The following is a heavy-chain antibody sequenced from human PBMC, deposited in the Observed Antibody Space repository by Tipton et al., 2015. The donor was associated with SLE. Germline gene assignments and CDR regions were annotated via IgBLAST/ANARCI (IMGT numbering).Heavy chain of an antibody. Sequence: SLRLSCAASGFTFSTSAMHWVRQAPGKGREWVAGIWYAGSNKFYAASVKGRFTISRDNSKNTVSLQMNSLRVEDTAVYFCARGRGGEFLDYWGQGTLVTVSS. CDR3: ARGRGGEFLDY. V-gene: IGHV3-33*01. CDR2: IWYAGSNK. CDR1: GFTFSTSA. J-gene: IGHJ4*02. D-gene: IGHD3-16*01.